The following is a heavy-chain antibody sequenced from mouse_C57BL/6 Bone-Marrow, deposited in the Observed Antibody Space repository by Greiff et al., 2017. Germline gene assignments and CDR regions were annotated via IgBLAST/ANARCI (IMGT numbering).Heavy chain of an antibody. D-gene: IGHD1-1*01. J-gene: IGHJ2*01. V-gene: IGHV1-4*01. Sequence: VKLQESGAELARPGASVKMSCKASGYTFTSYTMHWVKQRPGQGLEWIGYINPSSGYTKYNQKFKDKATLTADKSSSTAYMQLSSLTSEDSAVYYCARMYYGSSYVGDYWGQGTTLTVSS. CDR1: GYTFTSYT. CDR3: ARMYYGSSYVGDY. CDR2: INPSSGYT.